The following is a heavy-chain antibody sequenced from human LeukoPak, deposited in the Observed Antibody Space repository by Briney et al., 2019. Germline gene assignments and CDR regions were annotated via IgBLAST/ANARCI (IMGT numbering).Heavy chain of an antibody. J-gene: IGHJ4*02. CDR2: IYHNGNT. CDR3: ASGGYSYGFDY. D-gene: IGHD5-18*01. V-gene: IGHV4-30-2*01. Sequence: PSQTLSLTCAVSGGSISSGGYSWSWIRQPPGKGLEWIGYIYHNGNTYYSPSLKSRVTISVDRSKNQLSLKLSSVTAADTAMYYCASGGYSYGFDYWGQGTLVTVSS. CDR1: GGSISSGGYS.